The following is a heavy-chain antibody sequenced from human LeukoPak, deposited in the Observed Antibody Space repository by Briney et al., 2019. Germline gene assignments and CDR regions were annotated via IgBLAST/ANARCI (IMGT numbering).Heavy chain of an antibody. Sequence: SETLSLTPTVPGGSISSSSYYWGWIRHPPGKGLEWIGSIYYSGSTYYNPSLKSRVTISVDTSKNQFSLKLSSVTAADTAVYYCARQDYGDANWFDPWGQGTLVTVSS. CDR1: GGSISSSSYY. V-gene: IGHV4-39*01. CDR2: IYYSGST. CDR3: ARQDYGDANWFDP. J-gene: IGHJ5*02. D-gene: IGHD4-17*01.